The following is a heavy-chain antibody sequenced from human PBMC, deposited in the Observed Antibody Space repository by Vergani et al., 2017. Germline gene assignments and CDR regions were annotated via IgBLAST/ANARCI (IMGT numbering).Heavy chain of an antibody. Sequence: QVQLVQSGAEVKKPGASVKVSCKASGYTFTSYGISWVRQAPGQGLEWMGWISAYNGNTNYAQKLQGRVTMTTDTATSTAYMELRSLRSDDTAVYYCARDFPRNYGDPKSYYYGMDVWGQGTTVTVSS. J-gene: IGHJ6*02. CDR2: ISAYNGNT. D-gene: IGHD4-17*01. V-gene: IGHV1-18*04. CDR3: ARDFPRNYGDPKSYYYGMDV. CDR1: GYTFTSYG.